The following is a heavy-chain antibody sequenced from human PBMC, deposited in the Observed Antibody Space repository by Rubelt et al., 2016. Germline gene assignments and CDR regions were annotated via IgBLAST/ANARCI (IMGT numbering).Heavy chain of an antibody. J-gene: IGHJ4*02. CDR2: ISGSDNYI. V-gene: IGHV3-21*01. CDR1: GFTFSSYS. D-gene: IGHD6-13*01. Sequence: EVQLVESGGGLVKPGGSLRLSCAASGFTFSSYSMNWVRQAPGKGLEWVSSISGSDNYIYYADSVKGRFTISRNNAKNSLYLQRNSRRAEDTAVYYCAREGGQQLVHEYFDYWGQGTLITVSS. CDR3: AREGGQQLVHEYFDY.